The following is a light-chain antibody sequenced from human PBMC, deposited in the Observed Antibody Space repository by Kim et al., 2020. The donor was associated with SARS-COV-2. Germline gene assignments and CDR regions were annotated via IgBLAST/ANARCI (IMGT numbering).Light chain of an antibody. V-gene: IGLV3-21*04. J-gene: IGLJ2*01. CDR1: NIGSKS. CDR2: YDS. Sequence: RGKTARTTCGGNNIGSKSVPWYQQKPGQAPVLVIYYDSDRPSGIPERFSGSNSGNTATLTISRVEGGDEADYYCQVWDSSSDHVVFGGGTQMTVL. CDR3: QVWDSSSDHVV.